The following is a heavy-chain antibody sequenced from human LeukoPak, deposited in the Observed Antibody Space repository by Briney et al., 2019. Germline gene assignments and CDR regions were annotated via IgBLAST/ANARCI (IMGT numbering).Heavy chain of an antibody. CDR2: ISGSGTTT. D-gene: IGHD3-22*01. Sequence: GGSLRLSCAASVCTFSNCSMSWVRQAPVKGLEWVSSISGSGTTTYYADSVRGRFTISRDNFKNTLYLQMNSLRAEDTAIYYCAKSTFYYDSRTGWDYYYVMDVWGQGTTVTVSS. CDR3: AKSTFYYDSRTGWDYYYVMDV. J-gene: IGHJ6*02. CDR1: VCTFSNCS. V-gene: IGHV3-23*01.